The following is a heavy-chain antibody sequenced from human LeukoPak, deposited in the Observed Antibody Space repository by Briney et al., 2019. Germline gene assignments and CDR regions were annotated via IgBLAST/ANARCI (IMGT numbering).Heavy chain of an antibody. CDR3: AKDVPIAAAGKNPIPHYYYYGMDV. V-gene: IGHV3-23*01. Sequence: GGSLRLSCAASGFTFSSYAMSWVRQAPGKGLEWVSAISGSGGSTYYADSVKGRFTISRDNSKNTLYLQMNSLRAEDTAVYYCAKDVPIAAAGKNPIPHYYYYGMDVWGQGTTVTVSS. CDR2: ISGSGGST. D-gene: IGHD6-13*01. CDR1: GFTFSSYA. J-gene: IGHJ6*02.